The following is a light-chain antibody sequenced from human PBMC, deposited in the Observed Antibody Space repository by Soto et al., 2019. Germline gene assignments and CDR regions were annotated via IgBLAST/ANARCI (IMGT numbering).Light chain of an antibody. CDR2: GAS. V-gene: IGKV3-20*01. J-gene: IGKJ1*01. CDR1: QSVSSSY. CDR3: QQYGSSPWT. Sequence: ESVLMGAPGALSLSSLERSTLSFKTSQSVSSSYLGWYQQKPGQAPRLLIYGASSRATGIPDRFSGSGSGTDFTLTISRLEPEDFAVYYCQQYGSSPWTFGQGTKVDIK.